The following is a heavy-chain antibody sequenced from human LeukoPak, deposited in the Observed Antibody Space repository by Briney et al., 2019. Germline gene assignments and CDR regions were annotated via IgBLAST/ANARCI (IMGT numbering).Heavy chain of an antibody. D-gene: IGHD5-18*01. CDR3: ARRGEAMDPFDY. Sequence: GESLKISCKDSGYSFTSYWIGWVRHMPGKGLEWMGIIYPGDSDTRYSPSFQGQVTISADKSINTAYLQWSSLKASDTAIYYCARRGEAMDPFDYWGQGTLVTVSS. V-gene: IGHV5-51*01. CDR1: GYSFTSYW. J-gene: IGHJ4*02. CDR2: IYPGDSDT.